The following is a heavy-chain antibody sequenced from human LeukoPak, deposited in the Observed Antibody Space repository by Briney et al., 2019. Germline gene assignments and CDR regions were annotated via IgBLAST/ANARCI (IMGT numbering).Heavy chain of an antibody. V-gene: IGHV5-51*01. J-gene: IGHJ4*02. Sequence: GESLKISCKGSGYDFSSYWIGWVRQMPGKGLEWMGFIYPDDSDTIYSPSFQGQVTISADKSITTAYLQWSSLKASDTAMYYCARGYYYGSGLEYYFDYWGQGTLVTVSS. CDR3: ARGYYYGSGLEYYFDY. D-gene: IGHD3-10*01. CDR1: GYDFSSYW. CDR2: IYPDDSDT.